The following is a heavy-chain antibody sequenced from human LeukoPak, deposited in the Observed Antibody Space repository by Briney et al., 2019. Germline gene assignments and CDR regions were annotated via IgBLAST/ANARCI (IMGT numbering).Heavy chain of an antibody. Sequence: PSETLSLTCTVSGGSISSYYWSWIRQPPGKGLEWIGYIYYSGSTNYNPSLKSRVTISVDTSKNQFSLELSSVTAADTAVYYCARGPYYYDSSGNFDYWGQGTLVTVSS. J-gene: IGHJ4*02. V-gene: IGHV4-59*08. CDR3: ARGPYYYDSSGNFDY. D-gene: IGHD3-22*01. CDR2: IYYSGST. CDR1: GGSISSYY.